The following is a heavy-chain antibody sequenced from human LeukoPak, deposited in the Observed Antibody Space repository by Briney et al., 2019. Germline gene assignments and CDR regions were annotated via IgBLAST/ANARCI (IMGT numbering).Heavy chain of an antibody. CDR1: GFTFSRYW. V-gene: IGHV3-7*01. CDR3: ARSIDY. J-gene: IGHJ4*02. Sequence: PGGSLRLSCEASGFTFSRYWMSWVRQAPGKGPEWVANINQDGSAAFYVDSVKGRVTISRDNAKNSLYLQMYSLRAEDTAVYYCARSIDYWGQGTPLTVSS. CDR2: INQDGSAA.